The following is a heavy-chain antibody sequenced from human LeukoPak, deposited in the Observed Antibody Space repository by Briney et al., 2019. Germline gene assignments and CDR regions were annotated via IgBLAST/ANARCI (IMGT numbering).Heavy chain of an antibody. CDR3: VIHDYGDYPAIFDY. Sequence: SETLSLTCTVSGGSISSYYWSWIRQPAGKGLEWIGRIYTSGSTNYNPSLKSRVTMSVDTSKNQFSLKLSSVTAADTAVYYCVIHDYGDYPAIFDYWGQGTLVTVSS. V-gene: IGHV4-4*07. J-gene: IGHJ4*02. CDR2: IYTSGST. CDR1: GGSISSYY. D-gene: IGHD4-17*01.